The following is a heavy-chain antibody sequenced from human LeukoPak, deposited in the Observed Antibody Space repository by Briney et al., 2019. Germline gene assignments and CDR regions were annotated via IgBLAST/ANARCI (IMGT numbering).Heavy chain of an antibody. CDR3: ARGPYSGYDLNWFDP. D-gene: IGHD5-12*01. CDR2: ISSSSSTI. Sequence: GGSLRLSCAASGFTFSSYGMHWVRQAPGKGLEWVSYISSSSSTIYYADSVKGRFTISRDNAKNSLYLQMNSLRAEDTAVYYCARGPYSGYDLNWFDPWGQGTLVTASS. CDR1: GFTFSSYG. V-gene: IGHV3-48*04. J-gene: IGHJ5*02.